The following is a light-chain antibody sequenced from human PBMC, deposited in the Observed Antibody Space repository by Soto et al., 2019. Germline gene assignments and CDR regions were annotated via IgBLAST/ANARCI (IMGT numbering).Light chain of an antibody. J-gene: IGKJ1*01. V-gene: IGKV1-5*01. Sequence: DIQMTQFPSTLFASVGDRVTITCRASQSISRWLAWYQQKPGKAPKLLIYDASNLEKGVPARFSGRGSGTEFTLTISSLQPDDFAAYFCQQYNSYSPETFGQGTKVEI. CDR1: QSISRW. CDR3: QQYNSYSPET. CDR2: DAS.